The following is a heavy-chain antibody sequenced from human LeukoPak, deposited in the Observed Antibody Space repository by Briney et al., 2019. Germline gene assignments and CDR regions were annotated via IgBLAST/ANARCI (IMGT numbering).Heavy chain of an antibody. V-gene: IGHV4-59*01. J-gene: IGHJ4*02. CDR3: ASSSRHYYDSSGYFDY. D-gene: IGHD3-22*01. Sequence: SETLSLTCTVSGGSISSYYWSWIRQPPGKGLEWIGYIYYSGSTNYNPSLKSRVTISVDPSKNQFSLKLSSVAAADTAVYYCASSSRHYYDSSGYFDYWGQGTLVTVSS. CDR1: GGSISSYY. CDR2: IYYSGST.